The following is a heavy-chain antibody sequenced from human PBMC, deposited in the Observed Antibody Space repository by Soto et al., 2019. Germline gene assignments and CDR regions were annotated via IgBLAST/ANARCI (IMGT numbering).Heavy chain of an antibody. CDR1: GFTFSSYS. CDR2: ISSSSSYI. J-gene: IGHJ4*02. V-gene: IGHV3-21*01. D-gene: IGHD3-3*02. CDR3: ARDHRGGGFVEPFWSAPGGYYFDY. Sequence: EVQLVESGGGLVKPGGSLRLSCAASGFTFSSYSMNWVRQAPGKRLEWVSSISSSSSYIYYADSVKGRFTISRDNAKNSLYLQMNSLRAEDTAVYYCARDHRGGGFVEPFWSAPGGYYFDYWGQGTLVTVSS.